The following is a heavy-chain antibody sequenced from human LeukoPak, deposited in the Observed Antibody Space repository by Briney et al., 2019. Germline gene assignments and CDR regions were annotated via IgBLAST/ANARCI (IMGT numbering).Heavy chain of an antibody. Sequence: ASVKVSCKASGYTFTSYDINWVRQATGQGLEWMGWMNPNSGNTGYAQKFQGRVTMTRNTSISTAYLELSSLRSEDTAVYYCARGGRRRYCSSTSCYWEFDYWGQGTLVTVSS. CDR1: GYTFTSYD. J-gene: IGHJ4*02. D-gene: IGHD2-2*01. V-gene: IGHV1-8*01. CDR2: MNPNSGNT. CDR3: ARGGRRRYCSSTSCYWEFDY.